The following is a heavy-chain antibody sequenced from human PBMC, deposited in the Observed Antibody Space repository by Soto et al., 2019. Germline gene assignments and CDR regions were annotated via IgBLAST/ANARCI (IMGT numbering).Heavy chain of an antibody. V-gene: IGHV4-31*03. J-gene: IGHJ4*02. Sequence: QVQLQESGPGLVKPSQTLSLTCTVSGGSISSGGYYWSLIRQHPGKGLEWIGYIYYSGSTYYNPSLKSRVTISVDTSKNQFSLKLSSVTAADTAVYYCARSDVTTTTQDPRFDYWGQGTLVTVSS. CDR1: GGSISSGGYY. CDR3: ARSDVTTTTQDPRFDY. CDR2: IYYSGST. D-gene: IGHD4-17*01.